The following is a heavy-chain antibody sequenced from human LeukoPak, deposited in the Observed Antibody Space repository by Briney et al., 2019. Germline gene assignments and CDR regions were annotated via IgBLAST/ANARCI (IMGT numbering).Heavy chain of an antibody. CDR2: MSPNSGNT. V-gene: IGHV1-8*01. D-gene: IGHD3-3*01. CDR3: ARARGIFGVIIPLDY. CDR1: GYTFTSYD. Sequence: ASVKVSCEASGYTFTSYDINWVRQATGQGLEWMGWMSPNSGNTGYAQKFQGRVTMTGDTSISSAYIELNRLKSDDTAVYYCARARGIFGVIIPLDYWGQGTLVTVSS. J-gene: IGHJ4*02.